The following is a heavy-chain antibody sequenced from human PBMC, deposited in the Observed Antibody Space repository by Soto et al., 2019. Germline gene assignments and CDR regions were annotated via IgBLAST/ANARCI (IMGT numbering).Heavy chain of an antibody. D-gene: IGHD3-9*01. J-gene: IGHJ4*02. CDR1: GYPFTTYW. V-gene: IGHV5-51*01. CDR3: ARHGVGDILTGQPDY. Sequence: PGESLKISCQVSGYPFTTYWIGWVRQMPGKGLEWMGIIYPGDSDTRYSPSFQGQVTISADKSISTAYLQWSSLKASDTAMYYCARHGVGDILTGQPDYWGQGTLVTVSS. CDR2: IYPGDSDT.